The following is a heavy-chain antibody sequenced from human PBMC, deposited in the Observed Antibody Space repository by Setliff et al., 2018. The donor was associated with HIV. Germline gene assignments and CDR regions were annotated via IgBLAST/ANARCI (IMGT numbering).Heavy chain of an antibody. D-gene: IGHD3-9*01. Sequence: KPSETLSLTCAVYGGSFSGYYWSWIRQTPGRGLEWIGEINHSGTTNDNPSLKSRVTMSVDTSKNQFSLKLTSVTAADTAVYYCARCSYLDWFDYFDSWGQGTLVTVSS. CDR3: ARCSYLDWFDYFDS. CDR1: GGSFSGYY. J-gene: IGHJ4*02. CDR2: INHSGTT. V-gene: IGHV4-34*01.